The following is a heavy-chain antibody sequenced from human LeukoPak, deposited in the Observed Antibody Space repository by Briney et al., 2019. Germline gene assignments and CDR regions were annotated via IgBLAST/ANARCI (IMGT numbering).Heavy chain of an antibody. V-gene: IGHV3-7*01. J-gene: IGHJ4*02. Sequence: GGSLRLSCAASGFTFSSYWMSWVRQAPGKGLEWVANIKQDGSEKYYVDSVKGRFTISRDNAKNSLYLQMNSLRAEDTAVYYCARVRVVMGLYFDYWGQGTLVTVSS. CDR2: IKQDGSEK. CDR3: ARVRVVMGLYFDY. CDR1: GFTFSSYW. D-gene: IGHD3-22*01.